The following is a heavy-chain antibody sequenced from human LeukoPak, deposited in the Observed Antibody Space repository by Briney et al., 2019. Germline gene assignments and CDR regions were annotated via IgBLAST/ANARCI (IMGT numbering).Heavy chain of an antibody. CDR1: GFTFSSYS. CDR2: ISSSSSYI. Sequence: GGSLRLSCAASGFTFSSYSMNWVRQAPGKGLEWVSSISSSSSYIYYADSVKGRFTISRDNAKNSLYLQMNSLRAEDTAVYYCARLKAAAGRTFDYWGQGTLVTVSS. D-gene: IGHD6-13*01. V-gene: IGHV3-21*01. CDR3: ARLKAAAGRTFDY. J-gene: IGHJ4*02.